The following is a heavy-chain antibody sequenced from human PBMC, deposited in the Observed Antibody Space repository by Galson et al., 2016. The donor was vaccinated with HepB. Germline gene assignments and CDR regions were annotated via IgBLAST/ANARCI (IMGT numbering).Heavy chain of an antibody. D-gene: IGHD5-24*01. V-gene: IGHV3-74*03. CDR3: ARVPDGHVFAGDDY. CDR1: GFNLNSYW. CDR2: IEPVGGTT. Sequence: SLRLSCAVSGFNLNSYWMHWVRQAPGKGLMWVAQIEPVGGTTKYADSVRGRFTFSRDNTKDTLYLQMNSLGAEDTAVYYCARVPDGHVFAGDDYWGQGTLVTVSP. J-gene: IGHJ4*02.